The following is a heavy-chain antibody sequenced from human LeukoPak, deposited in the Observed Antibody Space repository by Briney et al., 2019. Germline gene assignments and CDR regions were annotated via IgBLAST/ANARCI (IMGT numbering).Heavy chain of an antibody. J-gene: IGHJ6*02. V-gene: IGHV4-59*01. Sequence: PSETLSLTCTVSGGSISSYYWSWIRQPPGKGLEWIGYIYYSGSTNYNPSLKSRVTISVDTSKNQFSLKLSSATAADTAVYYCARDRSDYGDYGGYYYYGMDVWGQGTTVTVSS. CDR2: IYYSGST. CDR1: GGSISSYY. CDR3: ARDRSDYGDYGGYYYYGMDV. D-gene: IGHD4-17*01.